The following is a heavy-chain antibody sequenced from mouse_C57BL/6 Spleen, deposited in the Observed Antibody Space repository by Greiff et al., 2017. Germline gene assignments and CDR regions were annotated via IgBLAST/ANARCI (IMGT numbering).Heavy chain of an antibody. V-gene: IGHV1-15*01. CDR2: IDPETGGT. D-gene: IGHD1-1*01. J-gene: IGHJ3*01. CDR3: TRVGYYYGSS. CDR1: GYTFTDYE. Sequence: QVQLQQSGAELVRPGASVTLSCKASGYTFTDYEMHWVKQTPVHGLEWIGAIDPETGGTAYNQKFKGKAILTADKSSSTAYMELRSLTSEDSAVYYCTRVGYYYGSSWGQGTLVTVSA.